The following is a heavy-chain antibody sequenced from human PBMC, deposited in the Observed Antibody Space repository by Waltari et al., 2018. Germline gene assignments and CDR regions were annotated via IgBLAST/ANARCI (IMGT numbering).Heavy chain of an antibody. D-gene: IGHD6-6*01. Sequence: QVQLQESGPGLVKPSETLSLTCAVSGYSISSGYYWGWIRQPPGKGLEWIGSIYHSGSTYYNPSRNSRVTISVDTSKNQFSLKLSSVTAADTAVYYGARHIAARRQLDYWGQGTLVTVSS. CDR1: GYSISSGYY. CDR3: ARHIAARRQLDY. V-gene: IGHV4-38-2*01. J-gene: IGHJ4*02. CDR2: IYHSGST.